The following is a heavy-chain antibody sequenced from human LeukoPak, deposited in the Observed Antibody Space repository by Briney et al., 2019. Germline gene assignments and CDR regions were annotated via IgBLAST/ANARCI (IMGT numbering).Heavy chain of an antibody. V-gene: IGHV3-23*01. CDR1: GFTFSSYA. J-gene: IGHJ3*02. CDR2: ISGSGGST. Sequence: PGGSLRLSCAASGFTFSSYAMSWVRQAPGKGLEWVSAISGSGGSTYYADSMKGRFTISRDNSKNTLYLQMNSLRAEDTAVYHCAKGRYYYDNSDAFEIWGQGTVVTVSS. CDR3: AKGRYYYDNSDAFEI. D-gene: IGHD3-22*01.